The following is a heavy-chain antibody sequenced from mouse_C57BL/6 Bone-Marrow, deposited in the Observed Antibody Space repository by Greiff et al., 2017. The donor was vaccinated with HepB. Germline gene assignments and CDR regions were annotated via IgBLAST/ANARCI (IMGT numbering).Heavy chain of an antibody. J-gene: IGHJ2*01. Sequence: EVKVVESEGGLVQPGSSMKLSCTASGFTFSDYYMAWVRQVPEKGLEWVANINYDGSSTYYLDSLKSRFIISRDNAKNILYLQMSSLKSEDTATYYCARDSYYYGSSSYFDYWGQGTTLTVSS. CDR3: ARDSYYYGSSSYFDY. CDR2: INYDGSST. V-gene: IGHV5-16*01. CDR1: GFTFSDYY. D-gene: IGHD1-1*01.